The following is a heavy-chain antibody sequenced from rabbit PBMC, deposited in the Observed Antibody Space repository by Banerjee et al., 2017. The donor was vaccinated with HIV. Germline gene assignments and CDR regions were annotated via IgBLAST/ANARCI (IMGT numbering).Heavy chain of an antibody. CDR3: ARDLAGVIGWNFNL. V-gene: IGHV1S40*01. J-gene: IGHJ4*01. D-gene: IGHD4-1*01. CDR1: GFSFSSSDY. CDR2: IYTGSDNT. Sequence: QQLVESGGGLVKPGASLTLTCKASGFSFSSSDYMCWVRQAPGKGLEWIGCIYTGSDNTYYASWAKGRFTISKSSSTTVTLQLNSLAAADTATYFCARDLAGVIGWNFNLWGPGTLVTVS.